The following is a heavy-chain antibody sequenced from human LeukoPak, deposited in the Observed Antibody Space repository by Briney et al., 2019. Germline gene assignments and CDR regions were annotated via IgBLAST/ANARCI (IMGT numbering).Heavy chain of an antibody. CDR2: FDPEDGET. CDR1: GYTLTELS. D-gene: IGHD3-10*01. CDR3: ALMQSGSPAFDI. Sequence: ASVKVSCKVSGYTLTELSMHWVRQAPGKGLEWMGGFDPEDGETIYAQKFQGRVTMTEDTSTDTAYMELSSLRSEDTAVYYCALMQSGSPAFDIWGQGTMVTVSS. J-gene: IGHJ3*02. V-gene: IGHV1-24*01.